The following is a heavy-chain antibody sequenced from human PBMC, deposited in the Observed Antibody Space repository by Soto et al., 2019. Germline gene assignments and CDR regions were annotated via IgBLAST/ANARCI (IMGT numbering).Heavy chain of an antibody. Sequence: ASVKASCKASGYTFTSYYMHWVRQAPGQGLEWMGIINPSGGSTSYAQKFQGRVTMTRDTSTSTVYMELSSLRSEDTAVYYCARDLTTVTLGYWGQGTLVTVSS. V-gene: IGHV1-46*03. CDR2: INPSGGST. CDR1: GYTFTSYY. D-gene: IGHD4-17*01. CDR3: ARDLTTVTLGY. J-gene: IGHJ4*02.